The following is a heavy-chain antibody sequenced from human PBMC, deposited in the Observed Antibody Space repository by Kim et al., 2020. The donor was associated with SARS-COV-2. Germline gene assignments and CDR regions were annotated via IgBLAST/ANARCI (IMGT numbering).Heavy chain of an antibody. J-gene: IGHJ6*02. V-gene: IGHV1-58*01. CDR2: IVVGSGNT. CDR3: AAGEVVDGDYVSGLNTYYYYYGMDV. Sequence: SVKVSCKASGFTFTSSAVQWVRQARGQRLEWIGWIVVGSGNTNYAQKFQERVTITRDMSTSTAYMELSSLRSEDTAVYYCAAGEVVDGDYVSGLNTYYYYYGMDVWGQGTTVTVSS. D-gene: IGHD4-17*01. CDR1: GFTFTSSA.